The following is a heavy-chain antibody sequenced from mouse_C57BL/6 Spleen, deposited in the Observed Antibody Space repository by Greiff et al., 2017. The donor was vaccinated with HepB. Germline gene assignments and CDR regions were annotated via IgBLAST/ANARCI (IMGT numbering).Heavy chain of an antibody. CDR3: ASRSSKNGYEDY. D-gene: IGHD2-2*01. Sequence: VQLQQSGAELAKPGASVKLSCKASGYTFTSYWMHWVKQRPGQGLEWIGYINPSSGYTKYNQKFKDKATLTADKSSSTAYMQLSSLTYEDSAGYYCASRSSKNGYEDYWGQGTTLTVSS. V-gene: IGHV1-7*01. J-gene: IGHJ2*01. CDR2: INPSSGYT. CDR1: GYTFTSYW.